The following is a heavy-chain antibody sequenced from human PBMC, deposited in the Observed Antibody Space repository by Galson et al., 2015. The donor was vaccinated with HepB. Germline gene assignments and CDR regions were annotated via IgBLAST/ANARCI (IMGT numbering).Heavy chain of an antibody. CDR1: GFTFSSYA. J-gene: IGHJ5*02. Sequence: SLRLSCAASGFTFSSYAMHWVRQAPGKGLEWVAVISYDGSNKYYADSVKGRFTISRDNSKNTLYLQMNSLRAEDTAVYYCASPSYSGSYRGGVDPWGQGTLVTVSS. V-gene: IGHV3-30*04. CDR2: ISYDGSNK. CDR3: ASPSYSGSYRGGVDP. D-gene: IGHD1-26*01.